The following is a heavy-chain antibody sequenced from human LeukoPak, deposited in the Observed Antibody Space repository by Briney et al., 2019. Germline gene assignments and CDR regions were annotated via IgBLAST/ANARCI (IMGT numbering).Heavy chain of an antibody. Sequence: GGSLRLSCAASGFTFSSYSMNWVRQAPGKGLEWVSAISGSGGSTYYADSVKGRFTISRDNSKNTLYLQMNSLRAEDTAVYYCAKGQYSGYDLGNYWGQGTLVTVSS. CDR1: GFTFSSYS. CDR2: ISGSGGST. J-gene: IGHJ4*02. V-gene: IGHV3-23*01. CDR3: AKGQYSGYDLGNY. D-gene: IGHD5-12*01.